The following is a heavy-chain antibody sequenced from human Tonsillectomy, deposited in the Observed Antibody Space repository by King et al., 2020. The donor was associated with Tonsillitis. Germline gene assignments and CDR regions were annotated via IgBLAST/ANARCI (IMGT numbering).Heavy chain of an antibody. CDR2: ISSSSSYI. V-gene: IGHV3-21*01. J-gene: IGHJ4*02. CDR1: GFTFSSYS. Sequence: VQLVESGGGLVKPGGSLRLSCAASGFTFSSYSMNWVRQAPGKGLEWVSSISSSSSYIYYADSVKGRFTISRDNAKNSLYLQMNSLRAEDTAVYYCARVGRNGGYFDYWGQGTLVTVSS. CDR3: ARVGRNGGYFDY. D-gene: IGHD2-8*01.